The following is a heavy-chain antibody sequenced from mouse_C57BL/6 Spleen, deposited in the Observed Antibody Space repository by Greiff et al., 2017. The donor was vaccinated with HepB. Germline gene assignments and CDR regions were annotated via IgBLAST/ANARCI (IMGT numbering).Heavy chain of an antibody. Sequence: QVQLKQPGAELVKPGASVKLSCKASGYTFTSYWMHWVKQRPGQGLEWIGMIHPNSGSTNYNEKFKSKATLTVDKSSSTAYMQLSSLTSEDSAVYYCARERDTVVATDDWGKGTTLTVSS. V-gene: IGHV1-64*01. D-gene: IGHD1-1*01. CDR2: IHPNSGST. CDR3: ARERDTVVATDD. CDR1: GYTFTSYW. J-gene: IGHJ2*01.